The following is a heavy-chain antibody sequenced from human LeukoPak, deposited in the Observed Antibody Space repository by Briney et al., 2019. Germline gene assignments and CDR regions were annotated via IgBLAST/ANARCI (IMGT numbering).Heavy chain of an antibody. CDR3: ASGQLLQSYYYYYMDV. V-gene: IGHV1-69*05. CDR1: GGTFSSYA. CDR2: IIPIFGTA. Sequence: SVKVSFKASGGTFSSYAISWVRQAPGQGLEWMGGIIPIFGTANYAQKFQGRVTITTDESTSTAYMELSSLRSEDTAVYYCASGQLLQSYYYYYMDVWGKGTTVTVSS. D-gene: IGHD4-23*01. J-gene: IGHJ6*03.